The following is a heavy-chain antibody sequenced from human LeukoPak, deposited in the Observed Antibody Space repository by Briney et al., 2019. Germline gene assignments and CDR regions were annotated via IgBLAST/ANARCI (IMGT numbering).Heavy chain of an antibody. V-gene: IGHV3-23*01. CDR1: GFSFSSYG. D-gene: IGHD6-13*01. CDR2: FSGSGTST. J-gene: IGHJ4*02. CDR3: AKGGSSSWDYFDY. Sequence: PGGSLRLSCAASGFSFSSYGMSWVRQAPGKGLGWVSAFSGSGTSTYYADSVKGRFTISRDNSKNTLYLQMNSLRADDTAVYYCAKGGSSSWDYFDYWGQGTLVTVSS.